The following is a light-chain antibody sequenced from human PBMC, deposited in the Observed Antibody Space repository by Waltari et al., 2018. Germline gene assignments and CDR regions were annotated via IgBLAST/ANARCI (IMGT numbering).Light chain of an antibody. Sequence: EIVLTQSPGTLSSSPGAIANLSCRASQSVSSSYLAWYQQKPGQAPRLLLYGASSRTTGIPDRFSGSGSGTDFTLTISRLEPEDFAVYYCQQYGSSPPNTFGQGTKLEIK. J-gene: IGKJ2*01. CDR3: QQYGSSPPNT. CDR1: QSVSSSY. V-gene: IGKV3-20*01. CDR2: GAS.